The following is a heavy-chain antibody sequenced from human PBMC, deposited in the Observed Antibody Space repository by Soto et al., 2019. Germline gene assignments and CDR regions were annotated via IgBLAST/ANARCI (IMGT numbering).Heavy chain of an antibody. V-gene: IGHV4-39*01. Sequence: PSETLSLICTVSGGSISGGGYLWAWIRQPPGKGRGGIGTISYNGTTNFNPSLKSRCTMSVETSKNQFSVTLRSLTAASTAISYCASHVFRVWYGGXFDCWGQGTLVTVSS. D-gene: IGHD3-16*01. CDR2: ISYNGTT. CDR1: GGSISGGGYL. CDR3: ASHVFRVWYGGXFDC. J-gene: IGHJ4*02.